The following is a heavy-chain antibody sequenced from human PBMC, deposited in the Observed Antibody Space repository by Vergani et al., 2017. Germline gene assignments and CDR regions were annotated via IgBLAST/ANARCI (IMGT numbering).Heavy chain of an antibody. Sequence: EVQLEESGGGLVLPGRSLRLSCVASGFTSAGYAMHWVRQAPGEGLEWVSGISWNSNSIGYADSLKGRFTISRDNAKNSLYLQMNSLRAEDTALYYCAKDLGTLSGGGWFDPWGQGTLVTVSS. CDR1: GFTSAGYA. V-gene: IGHV3-9*02. CDR2: ISWNSNSI. D-gene: IGHD3-10*02. J-gene: IGHJ5*02. CDR3: AKDLGTLSGGGWFDP.